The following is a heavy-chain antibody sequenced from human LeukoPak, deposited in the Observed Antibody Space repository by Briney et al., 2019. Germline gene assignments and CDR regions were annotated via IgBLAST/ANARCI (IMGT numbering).Heavy chain of an antibody. D-gene: IGHD6-13*01. CDR2: IIPILGIA. CDR3: ARVRVSSSWYGEYYYGMDV. V-gene: IGHV1-69*04. J-gene: IGHJ6*02. CDR1: GGTFSSYA. Sequence: SVKVSCKASGGTFSSYAISWVRQAPGQGLEWMGRIIPILGIANYAQKFQGRVTITADKSTSTAYMELSSLRSEDTAVYYCARVRVSSSWYGEYYYGMDVWGQGTTVTVSS.